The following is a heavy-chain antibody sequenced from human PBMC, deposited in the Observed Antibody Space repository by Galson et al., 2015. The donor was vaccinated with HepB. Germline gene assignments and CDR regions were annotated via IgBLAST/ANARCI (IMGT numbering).Heavy chain of an antibody. CDR1: GYSFTSYW. CDR3: ARLGFAMAAAGTAFDY. D-gene: IGHD6-13*01. Sequence: QSGAEVKKPGESLKISCKGSGYSFTSYWIGWVRQMPGKGLEWMGIIYPGDSDTRYSPSFQGQVTISADKSISTAYLQWSSLKASDTAMYYCARLGFAMAAAGTAFDYWGQGTLVTVSS. CDR2: IYPGDSDT. J-gene: IGHJ4*02. V-gene: IGHV5-51*01.